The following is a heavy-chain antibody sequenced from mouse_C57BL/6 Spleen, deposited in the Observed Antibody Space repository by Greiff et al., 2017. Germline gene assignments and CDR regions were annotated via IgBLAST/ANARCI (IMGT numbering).Heavy chain of an antibody. CDR2: IYPGGGYT. CDR3: ARAIYYGGSYWCCDV. Sequence: QVQLQQSGAELVRPGTSVKMSCKASGYTFTNYWIGWAKQRPGHGLAWIGDIYPGGGYTNYTEKFKGKFTLTADKSSSTGYKQISSRTSENSAIYSCARAIYYGGSYWCCDVWGTGTTVTVSS. D-gene: IGHD1-1*01. V-gene: IGHV1-63*01. J-gene: IGHJ1*03. CDR1: GYTFTNYW.